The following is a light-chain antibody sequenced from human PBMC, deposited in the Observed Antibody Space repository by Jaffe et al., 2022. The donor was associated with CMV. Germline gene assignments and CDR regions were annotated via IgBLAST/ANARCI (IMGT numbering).Light chain of an antibody. Sequence: DIQLTQSPSTLSASVGDTVTITCRASQSISNWLAWYQQTPGKAPKVLVYKASALESGVPSRFSGSGSGTEFNLTISSLQPEDFVTYYCQHYYSYSWTFGQGTRVEIK. CDR2: KAS. J-gene: IGKJ1*01. V-gene: IGKV1-5*03. CDR3: QHYYSYSWT. CDR1: QSISNW.